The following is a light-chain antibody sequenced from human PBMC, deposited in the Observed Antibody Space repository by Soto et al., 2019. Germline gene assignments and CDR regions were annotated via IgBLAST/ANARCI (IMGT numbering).Light chain of an antibody. CDR1: QSVSSSY. Sequence: EIVLTQSPGTLSLSPGERATLSCRASQSVSSSYLAWYQQKPGQAPRLLIYGASSMATGIPDRFLGSGSGTDFTHSIRGLEPEDFAVYYGQHYGSSPSTFGQGTKVEIK. V-gene: IGKV3-20*01. J-gene: IGKJ1*01. CDR3: QHYGSSPST. CDR2: GAS.